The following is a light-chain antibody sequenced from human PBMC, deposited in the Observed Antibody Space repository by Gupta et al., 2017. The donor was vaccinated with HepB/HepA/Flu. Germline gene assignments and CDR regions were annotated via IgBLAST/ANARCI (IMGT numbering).Light chain of an antibody. CDR1: SSNIGGGYD. CDR3: QSDDNKPSLWV. Sequence: QSVLTQPPSVSGAPGQRVTISCTGGSSNIGGGYDLHWSQPRPGTAPNLLLHLYKNRPSAVPARFSASKSDTSASLATPRPPAEGEGDYYLQSDDNKPSLWVFGGGSKLNVL. J-gene: IGLJ3*02. V-gene: IGLV1-40*01. CDR2: LYK.